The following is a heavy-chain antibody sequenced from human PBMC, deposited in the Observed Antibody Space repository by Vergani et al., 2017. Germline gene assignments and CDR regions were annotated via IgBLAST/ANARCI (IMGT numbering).Heavy chain of an antibody. V-gene: IGHV3-74*01. CDR3: ARGPPPRYPFYDYYYYMDV. J-gene: IGHJ6*03. Sequence: EVQLVESGGGLVQPGGSLRLSCAASGFTFSSYWMHWVRQAPGKGLVWVSRINSDGSSTSYADSVKGRFTISRDNAKNTLYLQMNSLRAEDTAVYYCARGPPPRYPFYDYYYYMDVWGKGTTVTVSS. CDR2: INSDGSST. D-gene: IGHD1-1*01. CDR1: GFTFSSYW.